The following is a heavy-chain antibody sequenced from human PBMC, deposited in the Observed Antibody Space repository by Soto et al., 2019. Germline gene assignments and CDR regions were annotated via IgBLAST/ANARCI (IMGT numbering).Heavy chain of an antibody. CDR1: GFTFSSYD. V-gene: IGHV3-13*01. Sequence: EVQLVESGGDLVQPGGSLRLSCAASGFTFSSYDFHWVRQATGKGLEWVSGIGTAGDTYYAGSAEGRFIMSRENGKNSLYLQMNSLRAGDTAVYYCTRGADGFDYWGQGTLVTVSS. J-gene: IGHJ4*02. CDR2: IGTAGDT. CDR3: TRGADGFDY. D-gene: IGHD3-16*01.